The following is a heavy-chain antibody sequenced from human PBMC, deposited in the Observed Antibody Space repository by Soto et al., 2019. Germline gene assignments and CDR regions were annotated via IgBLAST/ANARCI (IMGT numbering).Heavy chain of an antibody. CDR3: AKSNVITILWPRGDNDAFDI. CDR2: ISGSGGST. CDR1: GFTFSSYA. V-gene: IGHV3-23*01. D-gene: IGHD3-9*01. Sequence: EVQLLASGGGLVQPGGSLRLSCAASGFTFSSYAMSWVRQAPGKGLEWVSAISGSGGSTYYADSVKGRFTNSRDNSKNTLDRQMNSLRAEDTAVDYCAKSNVITILWPRGDNDAFDIWGQGTMVTVSS. J-gene: IGHJ3*02.